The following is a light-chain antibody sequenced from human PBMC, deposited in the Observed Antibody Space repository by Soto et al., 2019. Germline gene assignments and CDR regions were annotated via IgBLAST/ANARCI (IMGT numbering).Light chain of an antibody. CDR1: SSNIGSNY. V-gene: IGLV1-47*01. CDR3: AAWDDTLNGLV. CDR2: RAS. Sequence: QSVLTLPPSASGTPGQRVTISCSGSSSNIGSNYVYWYQQVPGTAPRLLMYRASQRPSGVPDRFSGSKSGTSASLAISGLRSEDEADYYCAAWDDTLNGLVFGGGTKVTVL. J-gene: IGLJ2*01.